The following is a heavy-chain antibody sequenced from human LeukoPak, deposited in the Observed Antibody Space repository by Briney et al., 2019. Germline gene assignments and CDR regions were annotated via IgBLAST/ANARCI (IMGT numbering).Heavy chain of an antibody. V-gene: IGHV3-23*01. CDR1: GFTFSSYA. CDR2: ISGSGGNT. CDR3: AKDPQVATINYFDY. J-gene: IGHJ4*02. D-gene: IGHD5-24*01. Sequence: GGSLRLSCAASGFTFSSYAMSWVRQAPGKGLEWVSAISGSGGNTYYADSVKGRFTISRDNSKNTLYLQMNSLRAEDTAVYYCAKDPQVATINYFDYWGQGTLVTVSS.